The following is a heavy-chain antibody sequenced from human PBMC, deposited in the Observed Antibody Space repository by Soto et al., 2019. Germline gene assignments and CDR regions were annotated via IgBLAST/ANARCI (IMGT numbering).Heavy chain of an antibody. J-gene: IGHJ6*02. V-gene: IGHV5-10-1*01. CDR1: GYSFTSYW. D-gene: IGHD2-2*01. CDR2: IDPSDSYT. CDR3: ARWGEDIVVVPAAIYRGPGGMDV. Sequence: GESLKISCKGSGYSFTSYWISWVRQMPGKGLEWMGRIDPSDSYTNYSPSFQGHVTISADKSISTAYLQWSSLKASDTAMYYCARWGEDIVVVPAAIYRGPGGMDVWGQGTTVTVSS.